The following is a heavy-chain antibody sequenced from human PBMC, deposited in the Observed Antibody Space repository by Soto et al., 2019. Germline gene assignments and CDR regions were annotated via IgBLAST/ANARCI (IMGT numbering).Heavy chain of an antibody. D-gene: IGHD2-21*02. CDR2: IIPILGIA. Sequence: GASVKVSCKASGGTFSSYTISWVRQAPGQGLEWMGRIIPILGIANYAQKFQGRVTITADKSTSTAYMELSSLRSEDTAVYYCARSVVTAIDAFDIWGQGTMVTVSS. J-gene: IGHJ3*02. CDR3: ARSVVTAIDAFDI. CDR1: GGTFSSYT. V-gene: IGHV1-69*02.